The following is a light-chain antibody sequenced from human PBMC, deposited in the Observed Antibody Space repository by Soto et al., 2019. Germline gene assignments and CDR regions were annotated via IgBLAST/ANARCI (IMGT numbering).Light chain of an antibody. Sequence: QSVLTQPPSASGTPGQRVTISCSGSSSNIGRNTVNWYQQLPGTAPKLLIHSNNQRPSGVPDRFSGSKSGTSASLAISGLQSDDEAHYYCAAWDDSLNGHVVFGGGTKLTVL. V-gene: IGLV1-44*01. CDR1: SSNIGRNT. J-gene: IGLJ2*01. CDR2: SNN. CDR3: AAWDDSLNGHVV.